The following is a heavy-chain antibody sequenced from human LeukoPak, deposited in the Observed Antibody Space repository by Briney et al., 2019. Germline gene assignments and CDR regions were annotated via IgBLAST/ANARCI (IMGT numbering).Heavy chain of an antibody. Sequence: GGSLRLSCAASGFTFSDYYMSWIRQAPGKGLEWVSYISSSGSTIYYADSVKGRFTISRDNAKNSLYLQMNSLRAEDTAVYYCARVVKLVREESSNWFDPWGQGTLVTVSS. D-gene: IGHD6-6*01. CDR2: ISSSGSTI. V-gene: IGHV3-11*04. CDR3: ARVVKLVREESSNWFDP. CDR1: GFTFSDYY. J-gene: IGHJ5*02.